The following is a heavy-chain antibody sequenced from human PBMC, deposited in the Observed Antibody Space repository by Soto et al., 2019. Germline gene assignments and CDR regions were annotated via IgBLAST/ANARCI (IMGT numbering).Heavy chain of an antibody. J-gene: IGHJ4*02. V-gene: IGHV3-23*01. CDR1: GFTSGYHA. D-gene: IGHD6-19*01. CDR2: ISSNGENT. CDR3: ARVLYSSGWTYYFDY. Sequence: EVQLLDSGGGLVQIGGSLRLSCAASGFTSGYHAMNWVRQAPGKGLDWVSTISSNGENTHYADSVKGRFIISSDNSSNTVDLQMNSLRVEDTAVYYCARVLYSSGWTYYFDYWGQGNLVTVSS.